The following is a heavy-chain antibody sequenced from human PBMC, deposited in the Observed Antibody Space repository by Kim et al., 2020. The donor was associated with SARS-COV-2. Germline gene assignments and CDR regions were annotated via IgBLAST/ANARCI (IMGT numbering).Heavy chain of an antibody. CDR3: ARDLPPYCSGGSCYRYFDY. D-gene: IGHD2-15*01. V-gene: IGHV3-30*13. Sequence: KGRFSISGDNSKNRLYMQMNSLRDEDTAVYYCARDLPPYCSGGSCYRYFDYWGQGTLVTVSS. J-gene: IGHJ4*02.